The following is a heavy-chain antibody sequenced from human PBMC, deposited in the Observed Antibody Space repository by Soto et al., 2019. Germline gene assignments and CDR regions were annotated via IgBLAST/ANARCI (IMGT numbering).Heavy chain of an antibody. Sequence: GGSLRLSCAASGFTVSSNYMSWVRQAPGKGLEWVSVIYSGGSTYYADSVKGRFTISRDNSKNTLYLQMNSLRAEDTAVYYCARGRLERADYYYYYMDVWGKGTTVTVSS. CDR3: ARGRLERADYYYYYMDV. CDR1: GFTVSSNY. V-gene: IGHV3-66*01. CDR2: IYSGGST. J-gene: IGHJ6*03. D-gene: IGHD5-12*01.